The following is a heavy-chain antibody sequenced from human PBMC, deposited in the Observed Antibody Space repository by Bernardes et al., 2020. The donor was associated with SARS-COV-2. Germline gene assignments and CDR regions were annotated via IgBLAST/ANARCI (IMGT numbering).Heavy chain of an antibody. V-gene: IGHV4-61*01. CDR2: HYYPRST. CDR3: ARGGGSVYGSGIYYFDY. CDR1: GGSVIMGSTY. D-gene: IGHD3-10*01. J-gene: IGHJ4*02. Sequence: SETLSLTSIVSGGSVIMGSTYWSWIRQPPGRGLEWIPYHYYPRSTNYNPSLKSRVTISVDTSKNQFSLKLGSVTAADTAVYYCARGGGSVYGSGIYYFDYWGQGTLVTVSS.